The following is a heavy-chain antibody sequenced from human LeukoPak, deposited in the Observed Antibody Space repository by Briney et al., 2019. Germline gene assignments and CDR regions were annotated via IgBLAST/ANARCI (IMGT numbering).Heavy chain of an antibody. D-gene: IGHD2-15*01. J-gene: IGHJ6*03. CDR3: ARSVEGYCRGGSCYYYSYYMDV. CDR1: GGSISSYY. Sequence: SETLSLTCPVSGGSISSYYWSWIRQPPGKGLEWIGYIYYSGSTNYNPSLKSRVTISVDTSKNQFSLKLSSVTAADTAVYYCARSVEGYCRGGSCYYYSYYMDVWGKGTTVTVSS. V-gene: IGHV4-59*01. CDR2: IYYSGST.